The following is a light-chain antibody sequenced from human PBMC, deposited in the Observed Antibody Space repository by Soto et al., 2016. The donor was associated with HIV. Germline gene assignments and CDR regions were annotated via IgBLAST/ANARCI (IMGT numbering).Light chain of an antibody. CDR3: QSRDTSGDHLI. V-gene: IGLV3-19*01. J-gene: IGLJ2*01. CDR2: GK. Sequence: SSELTQDPAMSVTLTQTVTITCQGDSLRTYYGNWYQQKPGQAPILVIYGKNRPSGIPDRFSGSTSGNTASLTITGAQAEDEADYYCQSRDTSGDHLIFGGGTKLTVL. CDR1: SLRTYY.